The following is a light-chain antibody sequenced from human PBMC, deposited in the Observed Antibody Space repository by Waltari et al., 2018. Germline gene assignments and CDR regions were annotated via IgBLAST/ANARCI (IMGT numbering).Light chain of an antibody. CDR2: LGS. CDR1: QGLLQSNGYDY. CDR3: MQGLQPPWT. J-gene: IGKJ1*01. V-gene: IGKV2-28*01. Sequence: VTQSPLSLPVTPGEPASISCTSTQGLLQSNGYDYLDWYLQKPGQAPQLLMYLGSNRASGVPDRLSGSGSGTNFTLKISRVEAEDVGVYYCMQGLQPPWTFGQGTKVEI.